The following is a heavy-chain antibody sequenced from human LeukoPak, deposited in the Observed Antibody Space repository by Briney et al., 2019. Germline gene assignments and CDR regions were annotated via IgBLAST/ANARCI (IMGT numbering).Heavy chain of an antibody. CDR2: IWYDGSNK. D-gene: IGHD5-18*01. J-gene: IGHJ4*02. Sequence: GRSLRLSCAASGFTFSSYGMHWVRQAPGKGLEWVAVIWYDGSNKYYADSVKGRFTIPRDNSKNTLYLQMNSLRAEDTAVYYCARDRGYTYGHPLDYWGQGTLVTVSS. CDR3: ARDRGYTYGHPLDY. V-gene: IGHV3-33*01. CDR1: GFTFSSYG.